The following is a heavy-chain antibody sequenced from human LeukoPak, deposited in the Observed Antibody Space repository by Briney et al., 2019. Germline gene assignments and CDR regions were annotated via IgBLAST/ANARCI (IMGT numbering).Heavy chain of an antibody. J-gene: IGHJ4*02. Sequence: GGSLRLSCAASGFIFSNYSMNWVRQAPGKGLEWVSWISSTSNIIYYADSVKGRFTISRDNAKNSLDLQMNSLRDEDTAVYYCARPSRSMGPAYWGQGTLVTGSS. CDR2: ISSTSNII. V-gene: IGHV3-48*02. CDR1: GFIFSNYS. CDR3: ARPSRSMGPAY. D-gene: IGHD2-8*01.